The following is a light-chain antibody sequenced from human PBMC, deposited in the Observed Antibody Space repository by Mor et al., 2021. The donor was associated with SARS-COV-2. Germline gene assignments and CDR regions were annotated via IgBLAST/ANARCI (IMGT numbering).Light chain of an antibody. CDR1: QGIIND. CDR3: QQSHSHPVT. Sequence: QNPDFQSVAPKETRIITCRASQGIINDLHWYQHKPGQSPKLLIKYASQSVSGVPSRFRGRGSGTHFTLTISDLEVGDVATYYCQQSHSHPVTFGQ. V-gene: IGKV6-21*01. CDR2: YAS. J-gene: IGKJ1*01.